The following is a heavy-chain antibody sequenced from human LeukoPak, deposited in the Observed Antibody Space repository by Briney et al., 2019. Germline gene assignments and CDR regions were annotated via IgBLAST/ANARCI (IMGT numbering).Heavy chain of an antibody. CDR2: ISYDGSNK. Sequence: GGSLRLSCAASGFTFSSYAMHWVRQAPGKGLEWVAVISYDGSNKYYADSVKGRFTISRDNSKNTLYLQMNSLRAEDTAVYYCASAPRYCSSTSCYRGTFDYWGQGTLVTVSS. J-gene: IGHJ4*02. CDR3: ASAPRYCSSTSCYRGTFDY. CDR1: GFTFSSYA. V-gene: IGHV3-30-3*01. D-gene: IGHD2-2*01.